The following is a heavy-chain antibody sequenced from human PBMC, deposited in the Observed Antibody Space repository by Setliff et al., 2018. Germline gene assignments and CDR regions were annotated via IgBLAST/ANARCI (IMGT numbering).Heavy chain of an antibody. CDR2: MNPNSGKT. V-gene: IGHV1-8*02. CDR1: GYPFISYD. Sequence: GASVKVSCKASGYPFISYDINWVRQAPGQGLEWMGWMNPNSGKTGYAQKFQGRVIMTRNTSISTAYLGLNTLRSDDTAVYYCARERYFDYWGQGTLVTVSS. J-gene: IGHJ4*02. CDR3: ARERYFDY.